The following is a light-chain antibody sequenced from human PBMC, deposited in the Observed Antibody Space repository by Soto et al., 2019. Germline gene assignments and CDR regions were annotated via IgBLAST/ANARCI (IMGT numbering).Light chain of an antibody. J-gene: IGLJ2*01. CDR2: LEGSGTY. V-gene: IGLV4-60*03. Sequence: QPVLTQSSSASASLGPSVKLTCTLSSGHSTYIIAWHQQQPGKAPRYLMKLEGSGTYNKGGGVPDRFSGSSSGADRYLAISNLQSEDEADYYCETWDSNTVIFGGGTKLTVL. CDR3: ETWDSNTVI. CDR1: SGHSTYI.